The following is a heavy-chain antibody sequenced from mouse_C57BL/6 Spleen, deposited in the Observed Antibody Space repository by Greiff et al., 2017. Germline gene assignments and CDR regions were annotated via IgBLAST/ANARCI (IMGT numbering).Heavy chain of an antibody. CDR1: GYTFTSYG. D-gene: IGHD2-3*01. J-gene: IGHJ4*01. V-gene: IGHV1-81*01. Sequence: QVQLQQSGAELARPGASVKLSCKASGYTFTSYGISWVKQRTGQGLEWIGEIYPRSGNTYYNEKFKGKATLTADKSSSTAYMELRSLTSEDSAVYFCARSEYDCYYYYAMDYWGQGTSVTVSS. CDR3: ARSEYDCYYYYAMDY. CDR2: IYPRSGNT.